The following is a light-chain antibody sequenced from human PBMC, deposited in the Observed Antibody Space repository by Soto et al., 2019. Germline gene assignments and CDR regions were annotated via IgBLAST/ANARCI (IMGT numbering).Light chain of an antibody. J-gene: IGKJ5*01. CDR1: QSVHSNF. V-gene: IGKV3-20*01. Sequence: DIVMTQSPDSLAVSLGERATIHCKXSQSVHSNFLAWYQHKPGQAPRLLIYGASSRATGIPDRFRGSGSGTEFTLTISGLEPEDFAVYFCQHYGSSPPVTFGQGTRLENK. CDR2: GAS. CDR3: QHYGSSPPVT.